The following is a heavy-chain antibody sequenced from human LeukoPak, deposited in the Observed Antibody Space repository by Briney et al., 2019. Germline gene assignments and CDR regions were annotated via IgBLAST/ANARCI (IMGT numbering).Heavy chain of an antibody. D-gene: IGHD2-15*01. CDR2: VGGGGDNT. V-gene: IGHV3-23*01. Sequence: GGSLRLSCAASGFTFTNYAMSWVRQAPGKGLEWVSIVGGGGDNTFYADSVKGRFIISRDNSKSTLYLQMNSLRAEDTAVYYCAKDTGVVVALDSWGQGTQVTVSS. CDR3: AKDTGVVVALDS. CDR1: GFTFTNYA. J-gene: IGHJ4*02.